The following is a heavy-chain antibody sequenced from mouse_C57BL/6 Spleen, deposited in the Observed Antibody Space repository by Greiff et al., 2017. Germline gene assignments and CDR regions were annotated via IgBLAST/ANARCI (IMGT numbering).Heavy chain of an antibody. J-gene: IGHJ2*01. V-gene: IGHV1-82*01. CDR2: IYPGDGDT. CDR1: GYAFSSSW. CDR3: AISFFITTVVATEYFDY. D-gene: IGHD1-1*01. Sequence: VQLQQSGPELVKPGASVTISCKASGYAFSSSWMNWVKQRPGKGLEWIGRIYPGDGDTNYNGKFKGKATLTADKSSSTAYMQLSSLISEDSAVYFWAISFFITTVVATEYFDYWGQGTTRTVAS.